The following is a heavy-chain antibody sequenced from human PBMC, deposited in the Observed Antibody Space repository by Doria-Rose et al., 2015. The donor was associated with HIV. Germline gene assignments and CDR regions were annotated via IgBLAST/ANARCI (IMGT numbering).Heavy chain of an antibody. Sequence: SGPVLVKPTETLTLTCTVSGVSLSSPGMGVSWIRQPPGMALEWLANIFSDDERSFKTSLKSRLTISRGTSKSQVVLTMTDMDPVDTATYYCARIKSSRWYHKYYFDFWGQGTLVIVSA. D-gene: IGHD6-13*01. CDR3: ARIKSSRWYHKYYFDF. CDR1: GVSLSSPGMG. J-gene: IGHJ4*02. CDR2: IFSDDER. V-gene: IGHV2-26*01.